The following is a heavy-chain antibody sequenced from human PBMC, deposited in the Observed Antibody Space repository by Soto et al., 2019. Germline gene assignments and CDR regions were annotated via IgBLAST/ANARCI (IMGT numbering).Heavy chain of an antibody. D-gene: IGHD3-22*01. J-gene: IGHJ6*02. V-gene: IGHV3-15*07. Sequence: GGSLRLFCAASGFSFSNVWMNWVRQAPGKGLEWVGRIKSKTDGGTTDYAAPVKGRFTISRDDSENTLYLQMNSLRTEDTAVYYCTTLGHYYDSSPLDVWGQGTTVTVSS. CDR3: TTLGHYYDSSPLDV. CDR2: IKSKTDGGTT. CDR1: GFSFSNVW.